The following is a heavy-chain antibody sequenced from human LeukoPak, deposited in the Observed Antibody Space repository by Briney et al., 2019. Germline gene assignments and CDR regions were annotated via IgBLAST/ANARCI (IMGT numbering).Heavy chain of an antibody. CDR3: ASPGYRRSWYPLGY. V-gene: IGHV1-69*05. J-gene: IGHJ4*01. Sequence: SVEVSCKASGGTFSSYSISWVRQAPGQGLEWMGGIIPIFGTANYAQKFQGRVTITTDESTSTAYMELRSLRSEDTAVYYCASPGYRRSWYPLGYWGQGTLVTVSS. CDR2: IIPIFGTA. CDR1: GGTFSSYS. D-gene: IGHD6-13*01.